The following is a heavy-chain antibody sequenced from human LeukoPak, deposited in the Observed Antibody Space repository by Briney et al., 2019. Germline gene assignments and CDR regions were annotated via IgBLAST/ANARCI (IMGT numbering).Heavy chain of an antibody. V-gene: IGHV3-30*02. CDR2: IYYDGSNK. CDR1: GFTFRTYG. D-gene: IGHD6-13*01. CDR3: AKDRSSWGHGSFDY. J-gene: IGHJ4*02. Sequence: GGSLRLSCAASGFTFRTYGMHWVRQAPGKGLEWVAIIYYDGSNKYYADSVKGRFTISRDNSRNTLYLQMNSLRAEDTAVYYCAKDRSSWGHGSFDYWGQGTLVTVSS.